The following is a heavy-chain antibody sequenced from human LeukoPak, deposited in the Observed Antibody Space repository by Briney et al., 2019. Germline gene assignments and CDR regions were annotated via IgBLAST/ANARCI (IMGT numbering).Heavy chain of an antibody. V-gene: IGHV3-53*01. Sequence: TGGSLRLSCEASGFTVSRNYMNWVRQAPGKGLEWVSLIYNTGGTYYADSVKGRFTISRDKSKNTLFLQVNSLRVDDTAVYYCATEGDTDDAFDTWGQGTMVTVSS. J-gene: IGHJ3*02. D-gene: IGHD2-21*01. CDR2: IYNTGGT. CDR1: GFTVSRNY. CDR3: ATEGDTDDAFDT.